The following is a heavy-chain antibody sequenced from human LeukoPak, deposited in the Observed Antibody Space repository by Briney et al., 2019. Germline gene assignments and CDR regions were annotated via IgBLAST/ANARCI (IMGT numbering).Heavy chain of an antibody. CDR1: GYSFATYW. D-gene: IGHD3-16*02. V-gene: IGHV5-51*01. CDR2: IHPGDSNT. Sequence: GESLKISCKGSGYSFATYWIAWVRQMPGEGLEWLGIIHPGDSNTRYSPSFQGQVTISADKSISTAYLQWSSLKASDTAMYYCARLVITFGGVIPQVFDIWGQGTMVTASS. CDR3: ARLVITFGGVIPQVFDI. J-gene: IGHJ3*02.